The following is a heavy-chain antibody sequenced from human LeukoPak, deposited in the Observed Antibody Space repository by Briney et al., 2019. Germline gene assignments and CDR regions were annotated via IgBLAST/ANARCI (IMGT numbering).Heavy chain of an antibody. V-gene: IGHV4-59*01. CDR3: ARGVLYSSISYNWFDP. J-gene: IGHJ5*02. Sequence: PSETLSLTCTVSGGSISSYYWSWIRQPPGKGLEWIGYIYYSGSTNYNPSLKSRVTISVDTSKNQFSLKLSSVTAADTAVYYCARGVLYSSISYNWFDPWGQGTLVTVSP. CDR1: GGSISSYY. D-gene: IGHD6-13*01. CDR2: IYYSGST.